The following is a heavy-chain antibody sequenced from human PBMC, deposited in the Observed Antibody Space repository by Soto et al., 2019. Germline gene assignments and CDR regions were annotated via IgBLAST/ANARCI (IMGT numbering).Heavy chain of an antibody. Sequence: QVQLVQSGAEVKKPGSSVKVSCKASGGTFSSYTISWVRQAPGQGLEWMGRIIPILGIANYAQKFQGRVTITANKSTSTAYMELSSLRSEDTAVYYCARGLRYFDWLLGWGQGTLVTVSS. CDR2: IIPILGIA. V-gene: IGHV1-69*02. CDR1: GGTFSSYT. D-gene: IGHD3-9*01. CDR3: ARGLRYFDWLLG. J-gene: IGHJ4*02.